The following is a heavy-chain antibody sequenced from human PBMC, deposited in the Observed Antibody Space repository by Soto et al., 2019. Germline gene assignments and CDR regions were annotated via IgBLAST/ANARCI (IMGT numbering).Heavy chain of an antibody. Sequence: GGTLRLSCAASGFTFNIYGMHWVRQAPDKGLEWVALISYDGSNQYYADSVKGRFTISRDNSKNTLFLQMNSLRADDTAVYYCAKDQASGQGSFDSWGQGTLVTVSS. CDR3: AKDQASGQGSFDS. CDR2: ISYDGSNQ. J-gene: IGHJ4*02. CDR1: GFTFNIYG. V-gene: IGHV3-30*18.